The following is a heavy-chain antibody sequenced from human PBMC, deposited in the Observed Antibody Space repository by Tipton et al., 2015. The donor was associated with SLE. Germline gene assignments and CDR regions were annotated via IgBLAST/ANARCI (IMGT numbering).Heavy chain of an antibody. D-gene: IGHD2-21*01. V-gene: IGHV4-61*02. J-gene: IGHJ5*02. CDR2: IFTSGNT. CDR3: ARAGGGDSNWFDP. Sequence: TLSLTCTVSGGSLSGDTYYWSWIRQPAGEGLEWIGRIFTSGNTNYNPSLKSRVTISVDTSKNQFSLKLSSVTAADTAVYYCARAGGGDSNWFDPWGQGTLVTVSS. CDR1: GGSLSGDTYY.